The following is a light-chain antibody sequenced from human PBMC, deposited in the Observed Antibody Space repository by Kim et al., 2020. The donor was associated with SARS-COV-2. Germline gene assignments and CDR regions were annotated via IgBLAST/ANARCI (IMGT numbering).Light chain of an antibody. CDR3: AAWDDSLNGYV. CDR2: SNH. Sequence: ELTQPPSASGTPGQRVTISCSGSSSNIGSNTVNWYQQLPGTAPKLLIYSNHQRPSGVPDRFSGSKSGTSASLAISGLQSEDEADYYCAAWDDSLNGYVFGTGTKVTVL. J-gene: IGLJ1*01. CDR1: SSNIGSNT. V-gene: IGLV1-44*01.